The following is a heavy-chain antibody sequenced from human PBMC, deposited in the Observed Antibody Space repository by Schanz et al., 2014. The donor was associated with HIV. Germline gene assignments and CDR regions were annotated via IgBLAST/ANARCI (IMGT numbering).Heavy chain of an antibody. J-gene: IGHJ6*02. CDR3: ARPTPIYGSGSGYLDYYGMDV. D-gene: IGHD3-10*01. CDR2: INSDGSST. Sequence: VQLVESGGGLVQPGGTLRLSCAASGFTFSNFAMHWVRQAPGKGLVWVSRINSDGSSTSYADSVKGRFTISRDNAKNTLYLQMNSLRVEDTAVYYCARPTPIYGSGSGYLDYYGMDVWGQGTTVTVSS. CDR1: GFTFSNFA. V-gene: IGHV3-74*02.